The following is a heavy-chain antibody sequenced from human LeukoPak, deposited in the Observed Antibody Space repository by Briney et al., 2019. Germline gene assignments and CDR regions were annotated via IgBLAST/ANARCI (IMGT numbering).Heavy chain of an antibody. CDR2: INPSGGST. Sequence: ASVKVSSTASGYTFTDYYMHWVRQAPGQGLEWMGIINPSGGSTSYAQKFQGRVTMTRDTSTSTVYMELSSLRSEDTAVYYCARDQTYYYDSSGYMAYYFDYWGQGTLVTVSS. CDR1: GYTFTDYY. V-gene: IGHV1-46*01. CDR3: ARDQTYYYDSSGYMAYYFDY. D-gene: IGHD3-22*01. J-gene: IGHJ4*02.